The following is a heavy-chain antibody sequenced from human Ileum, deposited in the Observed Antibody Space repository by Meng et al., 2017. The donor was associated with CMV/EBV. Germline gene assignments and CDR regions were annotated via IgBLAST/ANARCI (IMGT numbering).Heavy chain of an antibody. D-gene: IGHD3-10*01. V-gene: IGHV3-66*02. CDR1: SSNY. CDR2: IYSSGSA. CDR3: ARGEPMVRGVMTYYYYGMDV. J-gene: IGHJ6*02. Sequence: SSNYMTWVRQAPGKGLEWVSLIYSSGSAYYADSVKGRFTISRDTSKNTVYLQMNSLRAEDTAVYYCARGEPMVRGVMTYYYYGMDVWGQGTTVTVSS.